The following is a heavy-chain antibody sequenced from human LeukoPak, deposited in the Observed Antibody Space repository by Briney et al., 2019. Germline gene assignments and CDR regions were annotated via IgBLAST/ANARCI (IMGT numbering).Heavy chain of an antibody. CDR3: AKAAPASGWYFDY. CDR1: GFTFSIYG. J-gene: IGHJ4*02. D-gene: IGHD6-19*01. Sequence: GGSLRLSCAASGFTFSIYGMHWVRQAPGKGLEWVALISYDEINKYYADSVRGRFTISRDISKNTLYLQMNSLRAEHTAVYYCAKAAPASGWYFDYWGQGTPVTVSS. CDR2: ISYDEINK. V-gene: IGHV3-30*18.